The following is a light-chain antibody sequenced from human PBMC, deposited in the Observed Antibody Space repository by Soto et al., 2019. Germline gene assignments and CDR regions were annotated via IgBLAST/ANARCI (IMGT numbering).Light chain of an antibody. CDR1: QTIRSW. Sequence: DIQMTQSPSTLSGSVGDRVTITCRASQTIRSWLAWSQQKPGKAPNLLIYKASTLKSGVPSRFSGSRSGTEFTLTITSLQPDDFATYYCQHYNSYSEAFGQGTKVERK. CDR3: QHYNSYSEA. CDR2: KAS. V-gene: IGKV1-5*03. J-gene: IGKJ1*01.